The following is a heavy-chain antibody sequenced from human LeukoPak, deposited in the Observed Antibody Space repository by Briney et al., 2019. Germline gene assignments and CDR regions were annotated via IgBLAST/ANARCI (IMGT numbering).Heavy chain of an antibody. D-gene: IGHD3-3*01. Sequence: GGSLRLSCAASGFTFSSYAMSWVRQAPGKGLEWVSAISGSGGNTYYADSVKGRFTISRDNSKNTLYLQMNSLRAEDTAVYYCAKRYDFWSGYSDYFDYWGQGTLVTVSS. J-gene: IGHJ4*02. CDR2: ISGSGGNT. CDR3: AKRYDFWSGYSDYFDY. CDR1: GFTFSSYA. V-gene: IGHV3-23*01.